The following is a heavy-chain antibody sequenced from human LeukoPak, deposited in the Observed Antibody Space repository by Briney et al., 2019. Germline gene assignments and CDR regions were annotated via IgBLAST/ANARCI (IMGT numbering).Heavy chain of an antibody. CDR1: GLTFSSYA. D-gene: IGHD6-13*01. Sequence: GGSLRLSCAASGLTFSSYAMSWVRQAPGKGLEWVSAISGSGGSTYYADSVKGRFTISRDNSKNTLYLQMNSLRAEDTAVYYCAKDGAAAGFSFDYRGQGTLVTVSS. V-gene: IGHV3-23*01. CDR3: AKDGAAAGFSFDY. CDR2: ISGSGGST. J-gene: IGHJ4*02.